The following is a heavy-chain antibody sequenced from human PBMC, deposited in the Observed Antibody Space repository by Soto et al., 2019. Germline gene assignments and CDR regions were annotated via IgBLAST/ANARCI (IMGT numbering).Heavy chain of an antibody. V-gene: IGHV1-46*01. Sequence: QVQLMQSGAEVKKPGASVKVSCKASGASFSDYYIHWERQAPGQGLEWMGTVNPSGGHTTYSQHSLGRVTMTRDTSTSTLHMELTSLTSEDTAVYYCARGGHVVVVTAALDYWGQGTLVTVSS. CDR3: ARGGHVVVVTAALDY. CDR1: GASFSDYY. D-gene: IGHD2-21*02. CDR2: VNPSGGHT. J-gene: IGHJ4*02.